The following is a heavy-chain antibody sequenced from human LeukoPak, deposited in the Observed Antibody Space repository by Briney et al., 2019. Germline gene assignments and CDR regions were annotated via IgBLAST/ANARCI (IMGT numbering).Heavy chain of an antibody. CDR3: ARRRYYYILTGQNPERNLFDP. J-gene: IGHJ5*02. V-gene: IGHV4-34*01. Sequence: PETLSLTCAVYGGSFSGYYWSWIRQPPGTGLEWIGEINHSGSTNYNPSLKSRVTISVDTSKNQFSLRLSSVAAADTAVYYCARRRYYYILTGQNPERNLFDPWGQRTLVTVSS. D-gene: IGHD3-9*01. CDR1: GGSFSGYY. CDR2: INHSGST.